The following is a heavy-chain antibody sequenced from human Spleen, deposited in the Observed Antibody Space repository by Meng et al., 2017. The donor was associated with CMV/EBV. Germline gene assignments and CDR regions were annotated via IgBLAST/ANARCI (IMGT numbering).Heavy chain of an antibody. J-gene: IGHJ4*02. CDR3: ARGRGYSGYDSVAYDY. CDR2: INHSGST. D-gene: IGHD5-12*01. Sequence: YGGSFSGYYWSWIRQPPGKGLEWIGEINHSGSTNYNPSLKSRVTISVDTSKNQFSLKLSSVTAADTAVYYCARGRGYSGYDSVAYDYWGQGTLVTVS. V-gene: IGHV4-34*01. CDR1: GGSFSGYY.